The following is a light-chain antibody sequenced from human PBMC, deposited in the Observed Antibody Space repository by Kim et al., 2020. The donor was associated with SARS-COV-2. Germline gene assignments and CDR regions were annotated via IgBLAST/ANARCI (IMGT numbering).Light chain of an antibody. Sequence: QSALTQPASVSGSPGQSITISCTGTSSDVGSYNLVSWYQQHPGKAPKLMIYEVSKRPSGVSNRFSSSKSGNTASLTISGLQAEDEADYYCCSYAGSYVVFGGGTQLTVL. CDR2: EVS. V-gene: IGLV2-23*02. CDR3: CSYAGSYVV. J-gene: IGLJ2*01. CDR1: SSDVGSYNL.